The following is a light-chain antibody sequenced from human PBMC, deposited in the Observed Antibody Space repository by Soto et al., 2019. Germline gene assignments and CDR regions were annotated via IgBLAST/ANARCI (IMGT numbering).Light chain of an antibody. V-gene: IGLV1-44*01. J-gene: IGLJ2*01. CDR1: SSNIGSNT. CDR3: AAWDDSLNGNVV. CDR2: SNN. Sequence: QAVLGQPPSASGTRGHRFTISCSGSSSNIGSNTVNLYQQLPGTAPKLLIYSNNQRPSGVPDRFSGSKSGTSASLAISGLQSEDEADYYCAAWDDSLNGNVVFGGGTQLTVL.